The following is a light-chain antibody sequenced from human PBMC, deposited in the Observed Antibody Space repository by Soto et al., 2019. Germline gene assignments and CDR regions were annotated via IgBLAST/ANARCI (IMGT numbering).Light chain of an antibody. CDR1: QSISNF. CDR2: DAS. V-gene: IGKV3D-20*01. Sequence: EIVLTQSPATLSLSPGEGATLSCGASQSISNFITWYQQKPGLAPRFLCYDASKRAPGLPDRFSASGSGTDFTLTISRLEPEDFAVYYCQQYGTSPIITFGQGTRLEIK. CDR3: QQYGTSPIIT. J-gene: IGKJ5*01.